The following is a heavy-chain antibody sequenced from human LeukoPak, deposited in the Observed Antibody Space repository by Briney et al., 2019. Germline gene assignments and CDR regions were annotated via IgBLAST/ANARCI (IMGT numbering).Heavy chain of an antibody. J-gene: IGHJ4*02. CDR2: ISSSSSVT. Sequence: GGSLRLSCAASGFTFSDYYMSWMRQAPGKGLVWVSYISSSSSVTNYADSVKGRFTISRDNAKNSLFLQMNSLRAEDTAVYYCTRDRRRAMFRGVEGVDYWGQGTLVTVSS. CDR1: GFTFSDYY. V-gene: IGHV3-11*06. CDR3: TRDRRRAMFRGVEGVDY. D-gene: IGHD3-10*01.